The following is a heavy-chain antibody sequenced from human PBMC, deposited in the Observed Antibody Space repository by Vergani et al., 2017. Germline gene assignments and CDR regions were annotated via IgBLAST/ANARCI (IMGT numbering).Heavy chain of an antibody. CDR2: IYYSGST. J-gene: IGHJ4*02. CDR3: ARYYDSSGYDGY. CDR1: GGSFNTYY. D-gene: IGHD3-22*01. Sequence: QVQLEESGPGLVKPSETLSLTCTVSGGSFNTYYWSWIRQSPGKGLEWIGSIYYSGSTYYNPSLKSRVTISVDTSKNQFSLKLSSVTAADTAVYYCARYYDSSGYDGYWGQGTLVTVSS. V-gene: IGHV4-59*05.